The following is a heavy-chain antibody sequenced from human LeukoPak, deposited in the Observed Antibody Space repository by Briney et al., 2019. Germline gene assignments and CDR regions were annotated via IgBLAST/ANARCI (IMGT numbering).Heavy chain of an antibody. CDR3: ARAFMNPEHAFDI. J-gene: IGHJ3*02. V-gene: IGHV1-2*02. D-gene: IGHD3-16*01. CDR2: INPNSGGT. Sequence: ASVKVSCKASGYTFTGYYMHWVRQAPGQGLEWMGWINPNSGGTNYAQKFQGRVTMTRDTSISTAYMELSRLRSDDTAVYYCARAFMNPEHAFDIWGQGTMVTVSS. CDR1: GYTFTGYY.